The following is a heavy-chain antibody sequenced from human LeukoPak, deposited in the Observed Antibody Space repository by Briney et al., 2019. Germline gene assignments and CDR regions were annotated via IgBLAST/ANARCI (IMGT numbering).Heavy chain of an antibody. CDR3: ASDSPPDY. V-gene: IGHV3-30*04. CDR2: ISYDGSKK. CDR1: GFTFSSYA. J-gene: IGHJ4*02. Sequence: PGGSLRLSCAASGFTFSSYAMHWVRQAPGKGLEWVTIISYDGSKKYYADYVKGRFTISRDNSKNTLYLQMNSLRAEDTAVYYCASDSPPDYWGQGTLVTVSS.